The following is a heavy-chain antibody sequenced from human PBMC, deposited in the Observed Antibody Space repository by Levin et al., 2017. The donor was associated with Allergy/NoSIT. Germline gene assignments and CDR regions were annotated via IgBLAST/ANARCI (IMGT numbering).Heavy chain of an antibody. CDR3: AKERDNGYDLGWYFDL. CDR2: ISYDGYNK. Sequence: GGSLRLSCAASGFTFSTYGMHWVRQAPGKGLQWVAVISYDGYNKYYADSVKGRFTISRDNSKNTLYLQMNSLRAEDTAVYYCAKERDNGYDLGWYFDLWGRGTLVTVSS. V-gene: IGHV3-30*18. CDR1: GFTFSTYG. D-gene: IGHD5-12*01. J-gene: IGHJ2*01.